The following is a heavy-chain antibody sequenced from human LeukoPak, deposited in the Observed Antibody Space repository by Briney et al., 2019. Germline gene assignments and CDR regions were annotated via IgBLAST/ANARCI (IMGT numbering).Heavy chain of an antibody. Sequence: ASVKVSCKASGYTFTSYGISWVRQAPGQGLEWMGWISAYNGNTNYAQKLQGRVTMTTDTSTSTAYMELRSLRSDDTAVYYCARDNPLMGVVVLPNFFAFDPWGQGTLVTVSS. D-gene: IGHD2/OR15-2a*01. J-gene: IGHJ5*02. CDR3: ARDNPLMGVVVLPNFFAFDP. CDR2: ISAYNGNT. CDR1: GYTFTSYG. V-gene: IGHV1-18*01.